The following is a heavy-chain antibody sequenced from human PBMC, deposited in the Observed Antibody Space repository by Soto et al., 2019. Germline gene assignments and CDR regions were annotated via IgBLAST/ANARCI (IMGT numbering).Heavy chain of an antibody. J-gene: IGHJ6*03. CDR3: ARGELDDYGDYGGPDYYYYYYMDV. D-gene: IGHD4-17*01. Sequence: GGSLRLSCAASGFTFSSYAMHWVRQAPGKGLEYVSAICSNGGSTYYANSVKGRFTISRDNSKNTLYFQMGSLRAEDMAVYYCARGELDDYGDYGGPDYYYYYYMDVWGKGTTVTVSS. CDR1: GFTFSSYA. V-gene: IGHV3-64*01. CDR2: ICSNGGST.